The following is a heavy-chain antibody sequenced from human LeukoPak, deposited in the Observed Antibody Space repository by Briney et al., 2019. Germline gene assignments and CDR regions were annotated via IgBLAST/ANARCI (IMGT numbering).Heavy chain of an antibody. Sequence: SGPTLVKPSATLSLTCTVSGGSISSYYWSWIRQPAGKGLEWIGRIYTSGSTNYNPSLKSRVTMSVDTSKNQFSLKLSSVTAADTAVYYCARDLDYSNSPYYYYYYMDVWGKGTTVTVSS. CDR2: IYTSGST. CDR3: ARDLDYSNSPYYYYYYMDV. V-gene: IGHV4-4*07. J-gene: IGHJ6*03. CDR1: GGSISSYY. D-gene: IGHD4-11*01.